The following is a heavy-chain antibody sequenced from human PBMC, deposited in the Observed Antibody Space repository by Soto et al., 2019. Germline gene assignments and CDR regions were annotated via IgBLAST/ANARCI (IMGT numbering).Heavy chain of an antibody. CDR3: SRERTRMTSAYFLEY. V-gene: IGHV3-23*01. CDR1: GFTFSTYA. J-gene: IGHJ4*02. CDR2: VSASGLNT. D-gene: IGHD1-1*01. Sequence: EVQLLESGGKLVQPGGSLTLSCAASGFTFSTYAMAWVRQAPGKGLEWVSGVSASGLNTDYADPVKGRFYISRDNSKKTGSSPMASLRAEDTALFTCSRERTRMTSAYFLEYWGQGTPVTVSS.